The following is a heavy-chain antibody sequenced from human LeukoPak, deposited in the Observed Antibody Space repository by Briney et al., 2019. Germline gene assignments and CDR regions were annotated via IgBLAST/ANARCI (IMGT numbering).Heavy chain of an antibody. D-gene: IGHD5-12*01. CDR1: GGSITSSSYY. CDR2: IYYSGSP. CDR3: ARESGYERIYYFDY. J-gene: IGHJ4*02. V-gene: IGHV4-39*07. Sequence: SETLSLTCTVSGGSITSSSYYWGWIRQPPGKGLEWIGSIYYSGSPYYNPSLKSRVTISVDTSKNQFSLKLSSVTAADTAVYYCARESGYERIYYFDYWGQGTLVTVSS.